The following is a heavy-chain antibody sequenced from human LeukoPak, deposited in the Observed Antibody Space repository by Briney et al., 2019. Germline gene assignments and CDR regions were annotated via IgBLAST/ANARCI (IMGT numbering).Heavy chain of an antibody. J-gene: IGHJ4*02. CDR1: GFTFSSYW. D-gene: IGHD6-13*01. CDR3: ARASSRPYSSSWYSDY. Sequence: PGGSLRLSCAASGFTFSSYWMSWVRQAPRKGLEWVANIKQDGSEKYYVDSVKGRFTISGDNAKNSLYLQMNSLRAEDTAVYYCARASSRPYSSSWYSDYWGPGTLVTVSS. CDR2: IKQDGSEK. V-gene: IGHV3-7*01.